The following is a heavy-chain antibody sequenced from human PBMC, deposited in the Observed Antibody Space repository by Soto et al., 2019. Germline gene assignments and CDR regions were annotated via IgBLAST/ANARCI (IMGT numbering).Heavy chain of an antibody. CDR3: ARGVVGYYYYMDV. CDR2: INSDGSST. D-gene: IGHD3-3*01. J-gene: IGHJ6*03. CDR1: GFTFSSYW. V-gene: IGHV3-74*01. Sequence: EVQLVESGGGLVQPGGSLRLSCAASGFTFSSYWMHWVRQAPGKGLVWVSRINSDGSSTSYADSVKGRFTISRDNAKNTLYLQMNSLRAEVTAVYYCARGVVGYYYYMDVWDKGTTVIVSS.